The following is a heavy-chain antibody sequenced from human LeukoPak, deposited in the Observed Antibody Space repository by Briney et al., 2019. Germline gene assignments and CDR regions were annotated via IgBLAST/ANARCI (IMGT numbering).Heavy chain of an antibody. D-gene: IGHD3-10*01. J-gene: IGHJ5*01. CDR2: IKGDGNEK. Sequence: PGGSLRLSCAASGFSFSRYWMNWVRQAPGKGLEWVANIKGDGNEKNYVDSVKGRFPISRDNAMNSLYLQMDSLRAEDTAVYYCAKEGAYPIITYDSWGQGALVTVSS. V-gene: IGHV3-7*01. CDR1: GFSFSRYW. CDR3: AKEGAYPIITYDS.